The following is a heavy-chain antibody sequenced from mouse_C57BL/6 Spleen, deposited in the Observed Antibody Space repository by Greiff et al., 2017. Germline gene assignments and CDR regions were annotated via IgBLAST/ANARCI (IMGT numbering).Heavy chain of an antibody. Sequence: VQLKESGPGLVKPAQSLSLTCSVTGYSITSGYYWNWIRQPPGNKLEWRGNISYDGSNNYNPSLKNRIPITRDTSKNQFFLKLKSVTTEDTATYYCARPLYYGSRACFADWGKGTLVTVSA. CDR1: GYSITSGYY. V-gene: IGHV3-6*01. D-gene: IGHD1-1*01. CDR2: ISYDGSN. CDR3: ARPLYYGSRACFAD. J-gene: IGHJ3*01.